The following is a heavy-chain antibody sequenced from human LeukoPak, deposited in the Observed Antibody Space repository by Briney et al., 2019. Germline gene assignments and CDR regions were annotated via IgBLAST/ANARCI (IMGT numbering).Heavy chain of an antibody. V-gene: IGHV3-48*03. CDR3: ARGWRSGTDFDY. CDR2: INSGGYRV. J-gene: IGHJ4*02. CDR1: GFTFSDYE. D-gene: IGHD3-10*01. Sequence: GGSLRLSCAAPGFTFSDYEMNWVRLAPGKGLEWVSYINSGGYRVHYADSVEGRFTISRDNAKNSLYLQMNSLRADDTAVYYCARGWRSGTDFDYWGQGTLVTVSS.